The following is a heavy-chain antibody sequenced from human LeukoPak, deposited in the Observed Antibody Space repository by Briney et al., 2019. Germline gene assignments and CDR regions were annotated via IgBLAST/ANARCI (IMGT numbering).Heavy chain of an antibody. V-gene: IGHV3-43*02. CDR1: GFTFDDYA. CDR3: AKDQSVQSSRGYYYYYYYMDV. CDR2: ISGDGGST. Sequence: GGSLRLSCAASGFTFDDYAMHWVRQAPGKGLEWVSLISGDGGSTYYADSVKGRFTISRDNSKNSLYLQMNSLRTEDTALYYCAKDQSVQSSRGYYYYYYYMDVWGKGTTVTVSS. J-gene: IGHJ6*03. D-gene: IGHD2-2*01.